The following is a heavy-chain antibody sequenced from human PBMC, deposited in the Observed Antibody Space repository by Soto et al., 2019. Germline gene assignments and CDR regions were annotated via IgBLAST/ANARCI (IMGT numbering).Heavy chain of an antibody. Sequence: ASVKVSCKASGYTFTSYGISWARQAPGQGLEWMGRISAYNGNTNYAQKLQGRVTMTTDTSTSTAYMELRSLRSDDTAVYYCAGVLGSLGHSFDSWRQGGLVTVT. CDR3: AGVLGSLGHSFDS. V-gene: IGHV1-18*01. D-gene: IGHD1-26*01. CDR1: GYTFTSYG. J-gene: IGHJ5*01. CDR2: ISAYNGNT.